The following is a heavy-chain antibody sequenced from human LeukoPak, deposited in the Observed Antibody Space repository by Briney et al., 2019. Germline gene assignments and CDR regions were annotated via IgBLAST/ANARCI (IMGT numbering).Heavy chain of an antibody. V-gene: IGHV3-74*01. J-gene: IGHJ4*02. Sequence: GGSLRLSCAASGFTFSSYWMHWVRQAPGKGLVWVSRINSDGSSTSYADSVKGRFTISRDNAKNTLYLQMNSLRAEDTAVYYCASAPYSSGWYGGLVFGYWGQGTLVTVSS. CDR1: GFTFSSYW. CDR3: ASAPYSSGWYGGLVFGY. CDR2: INSDGSST. D-gene: IGHD6-19*01.